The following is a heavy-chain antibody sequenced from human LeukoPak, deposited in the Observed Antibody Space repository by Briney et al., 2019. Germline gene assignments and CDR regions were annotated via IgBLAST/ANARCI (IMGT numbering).Heavy chain of an antibody. Sequence: SVKVSCKASGGTFISYAISWVRQAPGQGLEWMGGIIPIFGTANYAQKFQGRVTITADESTSTAYMELSSLRSEDTAVYYCARRISDWNYVEIDYWGQGTLVTVSS. V-gene: IGHV1-69*13. CDR2: IIPIFGTA. J-gene: IGHJ4*02. CDR1: GGTFISYA. D-gene: IGHD1-7*01. CDR3: ARRISDWNYVEIDY.